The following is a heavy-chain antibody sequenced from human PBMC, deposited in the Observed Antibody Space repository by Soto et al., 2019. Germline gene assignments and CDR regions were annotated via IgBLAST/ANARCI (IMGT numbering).Heavy chain of an antibody. CDR3: ARTGWPQSSYYFDY. J-gene: IGHJ4*02. CDR1: GFSFSLFW. D-gene: IGHD3-16*01. Sequence: EVQLAESGGGLVQPGGSLRLSCAASGFSFSLFWMSWVRQTPGKGLEWVANINEDGSEKFFADCVKGRFTISRDNAKNSLSLQMNSLTADDTAVYYCARTGWPQSSYYFDYWGQGTLVTVSS. V-gene: IGHV3-7*03. CDR2: INEDGSEK.